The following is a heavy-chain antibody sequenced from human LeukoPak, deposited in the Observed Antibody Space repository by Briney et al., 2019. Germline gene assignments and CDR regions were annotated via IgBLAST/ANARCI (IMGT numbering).Heavy chain of an antibody. J-gene: IGHJ3*02. CDR2: IYPDGSHT. CDR1: GYRFTDQW. Sequence: GESLKISCRASGYRFTDQWIGWVRQKPGKDLEWMGIIYPDGSHTVYSPSFQGQVTISVDRSITTAYLHWNSLRASDSATYYCAIHIVVVTTARDAFDIWGQGTVVTVSS. D-gene: IGHD2-21*02. V-gene: IGHV5-51*01. CDR3: AIHIVVVTTARDAFDI.